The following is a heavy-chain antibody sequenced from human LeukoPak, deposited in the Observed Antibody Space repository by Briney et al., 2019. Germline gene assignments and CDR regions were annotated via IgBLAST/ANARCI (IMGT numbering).Heavy chain of an antibody. D-gene: IGHD6-19*01. CDR2: ISGSGDST. J-gene: IGHJ4*02. V-gene: IGHV3-23*01. Sequence: GGSLRLSCAASGFTFSSYAMSWVRQAPGKGLEWVSGISGSGDSTYYADSVKGRFTISRDNSKNTLYLQMNSLRAEDTAIYYCAMFYIAVAGQHDYWGQGTLVTVSS. CDR1: GFTFSSYA. CDR3: AMFYIAVAGQHDY.